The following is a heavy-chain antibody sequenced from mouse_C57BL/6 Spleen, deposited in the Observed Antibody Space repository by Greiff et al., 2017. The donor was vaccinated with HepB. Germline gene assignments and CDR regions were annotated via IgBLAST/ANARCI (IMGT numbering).Heavy chain of an antibody. CDR2: INPSNGGT. CDR1: GYTFTSYW. D-gene: IGHD1-1*01. Sequence: QVQLQQPGPELVKPGASVKLSCKASGYTFTSYWMNWVKQRPGQGLEWIGNINPSNGGTNYNEKFKSKATLTVDNSSSTAYMQLSSLTSEDTAVYYGARLGKDDYDSSYYAIEYWGQGTSVTVSS. J-gene: IGHJ4*01. CDR3: ARLGKDDYDSSYYAIEY. V-gene: IGHV1-53*01.